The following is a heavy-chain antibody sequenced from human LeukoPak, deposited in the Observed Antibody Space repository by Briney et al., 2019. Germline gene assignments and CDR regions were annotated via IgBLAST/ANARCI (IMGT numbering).Heavy chain of an antibody. CDR2: INHSGST. J-gene: IGHJ5*01. CDR3: ARHAGRFDS. V-gene: IGHV4-34*01. Sequence: PSETLSLTCAVYGGSFSGYYWSWIRQPPGKGLEWIGEINHSGSTNYNPSLKSRVTIPVDTSKNQFSLKLSSVTAADTAVYYCARHAGRFDSWGQGILVTVSS. CDR1: GGSFSGYY. D-gene: IGHD3-10*01.